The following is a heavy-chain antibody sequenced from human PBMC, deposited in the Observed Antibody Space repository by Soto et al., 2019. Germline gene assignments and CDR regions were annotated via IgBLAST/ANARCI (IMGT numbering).Heavy chain of an antibody. CDR1: GFTFSDSW. D-gene: IGHD3-16*01. V-gene: IGHV3-7*01. CDR3: ASLGRHG. J-gene: IGHJ6*02. CDR2: IKQDGSEK. Sequence: GGSLRLSCAASGFTFSDSWMDWVRQAPGKGPEWVANIKQDGSEKNYVDSVKGRFTISRDNAKNSLYLQMNSLRAEDTAVYYCASLGRHGWGQGTSVTVSS.